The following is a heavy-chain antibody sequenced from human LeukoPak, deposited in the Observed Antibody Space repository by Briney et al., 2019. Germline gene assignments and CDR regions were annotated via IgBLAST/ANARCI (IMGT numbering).Heavy chain of an antibody. CDR1: GFTFSDYY. V-gene: IGHV3-11*04. D-gene: IGHD1-1*01. Sequence: GRSLRLSCAASGFTFSDYYMSWIRQAPGKGLEWVSYISSSGSTIYYADSVKGRFTISRDNAKNSLYLQMNSLRAEDTAVYYCARAASGTTGPYYYYYYMDVWGKGTTVTVSS. CDR2: ISSSGSTI. J-gene: IGHJ6*03. CDR3: ARAASGTTGPYYYYYYMDV.